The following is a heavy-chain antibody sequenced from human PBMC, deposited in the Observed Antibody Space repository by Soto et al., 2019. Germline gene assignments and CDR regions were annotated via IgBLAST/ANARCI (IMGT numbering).Heavy chain of an antibody. CDR2: INWDGYSI. CDR3: ARSWSGSTSGRVDV. CDR1: GFNFDDHV. V-gene: IGHV3-20*04. Sequence: PGGSLRLSCVASGFNFDDHVMHWVRQVPGKGLEWVGHINWDGYSIGYGGSVRGRFSISRDNAKNTLYLQMNSLRPEDTALYFCARSWSGSTSGRVDVWGQGNTVTVSS. D-gene: IGHD3-3*01. J-gene: IGHJ6*02.